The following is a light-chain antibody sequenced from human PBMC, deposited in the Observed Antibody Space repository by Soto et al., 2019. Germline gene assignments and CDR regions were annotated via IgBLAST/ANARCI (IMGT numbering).Light chain of an antibody. CDR1: SSNIGNNA. CDR3: AAWDDSLNGYV. Sequence: QSALTQPPSVSEAPRQRVTISCSGSSSNIGNNAVNWYQQLPGKAPKLLIYYDDLLPSGVSDRFSGSKSGTSASLAISGLQSEEEADYYCAAWDDSLNGYVFGTGTKVTDL. V-gene: IGLV1-36*01. CDR2: YDD. J-gene: IGLJ1*01.